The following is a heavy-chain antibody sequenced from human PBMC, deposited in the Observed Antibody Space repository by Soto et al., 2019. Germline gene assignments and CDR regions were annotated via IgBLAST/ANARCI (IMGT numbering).Heavy chain of an antibody. Sequence: SLKISFKASGYSFTSYWISWVRQMPAKGLEWMARLDPSDSYTNYSPSFQGHVTISADKSSSSVYLQWSSLKASETAMFYGGGHQGSPLFWGMGVQGQESTV. CDR2: LDPSDSYT. J-gene: IGHJ6*01. D-gene: IGHD2-21*01. CDR1: GYSFTSYW. V-gene: IGHV5-10-1*01. CDR3: GGHQGSPLFWGMGV.